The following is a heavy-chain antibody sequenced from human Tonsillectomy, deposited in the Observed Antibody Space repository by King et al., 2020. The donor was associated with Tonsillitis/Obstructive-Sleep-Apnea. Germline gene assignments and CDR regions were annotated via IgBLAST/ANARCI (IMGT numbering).Heavy chain of an antibody. J-gene: IGHJ3*02. CDR1: GYSFTSYW. CDR3: ARIGPSLGCELLYYDAFDI. D-gene: IGHD1-26*01. CDR2: IYPGDSDT. Sequence: QLVQSGAEVKKPGESLKISCKGSGYSFTSYWIGWVRQMPGKGLEWMGIIYPGDSDTRYSPSFQGQVTISADKSISTAYLQWSSLKASDTAMYYCARIGPSLGCELLYYDAFDIWGQGTMVTVSS. V-gene: IGHV5-51*01.